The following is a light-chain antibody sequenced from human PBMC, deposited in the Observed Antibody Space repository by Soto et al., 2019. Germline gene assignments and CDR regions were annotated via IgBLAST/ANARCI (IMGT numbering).Light chain of an antibody. CDR2: AAS. V-gene: IGKV1-39*01. J-gene: IGKJ3*01. CDR1: ENTDRD. CDR3: QQSYSRVFT. Sequence: DIQVTQSPSSLSASVGDRVTITCRASENTDRDLNWYQQKPGKAPKLLIFAASSLQRGVPARFSGSGSGTDFTLTISSLQPDDFGTYYCQQSYSRVFTFGPGNKVDF.